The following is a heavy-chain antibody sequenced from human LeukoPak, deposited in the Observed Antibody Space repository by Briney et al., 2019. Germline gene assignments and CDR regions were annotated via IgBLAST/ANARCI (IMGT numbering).Heavy chain of an antibody. J-gene: IGHJ3*02. V-gene: IGHV1-69*01. CDR1: GGTFSIYA. CDR2: IIPIFGTA. CDR3: ARDRGAYCGGDCLEDAFDI. Sequence: ASVKVSFTASGGTFSIYAISWVRQAPGQGLEWMGGIIPIFGTANYAQKFQGRVTITADESTSTAYMELSSLRSEDTAVYYCARDRGAYCGGDCLEDAFDIWGQGTMVTVSS. D-gene: IGHD2-21*02.